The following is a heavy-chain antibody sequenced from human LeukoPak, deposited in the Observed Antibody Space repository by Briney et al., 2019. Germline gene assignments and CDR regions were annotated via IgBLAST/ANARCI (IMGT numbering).Heavy chain of an antibody. CDR2: ISAYNGNT. J-gene: IGHJ3*02. Sequence: ATVKVSCKASGGTFSSYAISWVRQAPGQGLEWMGWISAYNGNTNYAQKLQGRVTMTTDTSTSTAYMELRSLRSDDTAVYYCARRRTWGAFDIWGQGTMVTVSS. V-gene: IGHV1-18*01. CDR1: GGTFSSYA. D-gene: IGHD3-16*01. CDR3: ARRRTWGAFDI.